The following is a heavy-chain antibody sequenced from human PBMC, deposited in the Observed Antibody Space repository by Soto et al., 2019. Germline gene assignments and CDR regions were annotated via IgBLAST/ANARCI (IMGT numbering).Heavy chain of an antibody. V-gene: IGHV3-23*01. CDR3: ARDGQYRTDGFDI. CDR1: GFTYSCHG. Sequence: EAQLLESGGELIQPGGSLRLSCAASGFTYSCHGMSWVRQAPGKGLEWIAGLSRGGGSTYYADSVKGRFTISRDNSKNTLDLIMNSLRVEDTALYYCARDGQYRTDGFDIWGQGTMVTVSS. J-gene: IGHJ3*02. D-gene: IGHD5-12*01. CDR2: LSRGGGST.